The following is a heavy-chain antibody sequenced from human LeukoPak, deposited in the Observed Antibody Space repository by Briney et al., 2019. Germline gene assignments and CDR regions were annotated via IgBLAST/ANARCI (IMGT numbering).Heavy chain of an antibody. D-gene: IGHD6-6*01. V-gene: IGHV1-69*13. CDR3: ARAEYSSSPFDP. CDR2: IIPIFGTA. Sequence: SVKVSCKASGGTFSSYAISWVRQAPGQGLEWMGGIIPIFGTANHAQKFQGRVTITADESTSTAYMELSSLRSEDTAVYYCARAEYSSSPFDPWGQGTLVTVSS. CDR1: GGTFSSYA. J-gene: IGHJ5*02.